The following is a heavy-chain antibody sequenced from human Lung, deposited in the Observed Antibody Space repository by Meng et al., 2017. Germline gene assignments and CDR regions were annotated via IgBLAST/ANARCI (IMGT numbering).Heavy chain of an antibody. CDR3: AKEEVPNDY. D-gene: IGHD1-1*01. V-gene: IGHV3-23*01. CDR2: ISIIGHNT. Sequence: QLLEYGGGLVRPGGSLSLSLAVLGFTFSHSALSWVRQAPGKGLEWVSGISIIGHNTYYADSVKGRFTISRDNSRNTLYLQMNSLRAEDTAIYYCAKEEVPNDYWGQGTLVTVSS. J-gene: IGHJ4*02. CDR1: GFTFSHSA.